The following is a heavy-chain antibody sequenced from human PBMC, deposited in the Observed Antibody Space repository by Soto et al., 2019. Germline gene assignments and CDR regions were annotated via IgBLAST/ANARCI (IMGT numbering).Heavy chain of an antibody. CDR2: IIPIFGTA. J-gene: IGHJ4*02. Sequence: QVQLVQSGAEVKKPGSSVKVSCKASGGTFSNYAISWVRQAPGHGLEWMGGIIPIFGTANYAQKFQGRVTITADKSTSTAYMELSSLRSEDTAVYYCARGVYCGGDCYSHFDYWGQGTLVTVSS. D-gene: IGHD2-21*02. CDR1: GGTFSNYA. CDR3: ARGVYCGGDCYSHFDY. V-gene: IGHV1-69*06.